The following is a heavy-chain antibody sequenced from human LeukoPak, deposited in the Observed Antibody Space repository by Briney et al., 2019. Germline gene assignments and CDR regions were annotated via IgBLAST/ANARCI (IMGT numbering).Heavy chain of an antibody. J-gene: IGHJ4*02. CDR2: RQPGNVS. CDR3: AREREYDTYFDY. CDR1: GFGVSSNH. D-gene: IGHD2/OR15-2a*01. V-gene: IGHV3-53*01. Sequence: PGGSLRLSCTVSGFGVSSNHVAWVRQAPGKGLEWVSVRQPGNVSYYADSVKGRFATSADSSKNCLYLQTNNLRSEDTALYYCAREREYDTYFDYWGQGTLVIVSS.